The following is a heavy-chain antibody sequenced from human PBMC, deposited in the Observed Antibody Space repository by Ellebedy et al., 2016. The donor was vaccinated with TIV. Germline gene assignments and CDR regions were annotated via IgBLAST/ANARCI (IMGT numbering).Heavy chain of an antibody. CDR3: AKETFNDVDLKVWGVLDI. Sequence: GESLKISCTASGCTVSSDYMSWVRQAPGKGLEWVSVSHRDGDTNYADSVKGRFIVSRDKSRNTLYLQMTGLSVEDTAVYYCAKETFNDVDLKVWGVLDIWGQGTMVTVSS. J-gene: IGHJ3*02. V-gene: IGHV3-66*01. CDR1: GCTVSSDY. CDR2: SHRDGDT. D-gene: IGHD5/OR15-5a*01.